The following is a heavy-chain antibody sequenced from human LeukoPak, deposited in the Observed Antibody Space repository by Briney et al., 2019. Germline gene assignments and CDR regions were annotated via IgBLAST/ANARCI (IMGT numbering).Heavy chain of an antibody. CDR2: ISYDGSNK. CDR3: AKDLYTATITLSFDY. J-gene: IGHJ4*02. CDR1: GFTFSSYG. D-gene: IGHD5-18*01. Sequence: GRSLRLSCAASGFTFSSYGMHWVRQAPGMGLEWVAVISYDGSNKYYADSVKGRFTISRDNSKNTLYLQMNSLRAEDTAVYYCAKDLYTATITLSFDYWGQGTLVTVSS. V-gene: IGHV3-30*18.